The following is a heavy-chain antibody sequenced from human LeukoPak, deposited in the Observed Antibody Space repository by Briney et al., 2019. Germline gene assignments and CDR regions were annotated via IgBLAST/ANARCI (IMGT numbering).Heavy chain of an antibody. CDR1: GYAFTTYG. D-gene: IGHD1-26*01. Sequence: ASVKVSCKASGYAFTTYGISWVRQAPGQGLEWMGWTSTYNGNTRYAQKFQGRVTMTTDTSTSTAYMELRSLRSDDTAVYFCARDPIVGVTDFFDPWGQGTLVTVSS. CDR2: TSTYNGNT. V-gene: IGHV1-18*01. J-gene: IGHJ5*02. CDR3: ARDPIVGVTDFFDP.